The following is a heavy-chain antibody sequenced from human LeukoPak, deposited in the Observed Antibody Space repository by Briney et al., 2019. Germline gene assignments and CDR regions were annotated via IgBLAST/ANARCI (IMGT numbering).Heavy chain of an antibody. CDR2: IIPMFGTA. D-gene: IGHD2-2*01. CDR3: ARDHRLQLENWFDP. Sequence: GASVKVSCKASRGTFSNYAISWVRQAPGQGLEWMGGIIPMFGTANYAQKFQGRVTITADESTSTAYMELSSLRSDDTAVYFCARDHRLQLENWFDPWGQGTLVTVSS. CDR1: RGTFSNYA. V-gene: IGHV1-69*13. J-gene: IGHJ5*02.